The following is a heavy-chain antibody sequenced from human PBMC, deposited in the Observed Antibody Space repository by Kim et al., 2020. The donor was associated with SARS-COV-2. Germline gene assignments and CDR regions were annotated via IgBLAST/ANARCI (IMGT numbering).Heavy chain of an antibody. D-gene: IGHD6-19*01. CDR1: GFTFSSYD. V-gene: IGHV3-13*04. Sequence: GGSLRLSCAASGFTFSSYDMHWVRQATGKGLEWVSAIGTAGDTYYPGSVKGRFTISRENAKNSLYLQMNSLRAGDTAVYYCARGGIAVAEGYFDYWGQGTLVTVSS. J-gene: IGHJ4*02. CDR2: IGTAGDT. CDR3: ARGGIAVAEGYFDY.